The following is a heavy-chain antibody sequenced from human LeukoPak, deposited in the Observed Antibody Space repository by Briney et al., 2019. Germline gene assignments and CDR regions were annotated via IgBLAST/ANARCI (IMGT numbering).Heavy chain of an antibody. J-gene: IGHJ4*02. CDR2: INPHSGVT. V-gene: IGHV1-2*02. CDR1: GYTFTVYY. Sequence: GASVKVSCKASGYTFTVYYLHWVRQAPGQGLQWMGWINPHSGVTTFPQKFQGRVTMTMDTSISTTYMELNRLRSDDTAVYYCARDQVAATSAHNFDYWGQGTLVTVSS. D-gene: IGHD1-26*01. CDR3: ARDQVAATSAHNFDY.